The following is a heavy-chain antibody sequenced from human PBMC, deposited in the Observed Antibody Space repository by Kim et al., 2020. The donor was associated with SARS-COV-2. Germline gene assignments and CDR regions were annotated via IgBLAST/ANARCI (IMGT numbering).Heavy chain of an antibody. V-gene: IGHV4-59*01. CDR2: IYYSGST. Sequence: SETLSLTCTVSGGSISSYYWSWIRQPPGKGLEWIGYIYYSGSTNYNPSLKSRVTISVDTSKNQFSLKLSSVTAADTAVYYCARLHRSATMVRGVKKYYFDYWGQGTLVTVSS. CDR1: GGSISSYY. D-gene: IGHD3-10*01. CDR3: ARLHRSATMVRGVKKYYFDY. J-gene: IGHJ4*02.